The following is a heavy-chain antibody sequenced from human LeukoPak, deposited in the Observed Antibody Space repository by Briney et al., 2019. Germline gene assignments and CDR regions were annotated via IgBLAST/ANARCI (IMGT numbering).Heavy chain of an antibody. D-gene: IGHD3-22*01. CDR3: VRRRYYDSTGYFD. CDR1: GGFISSSSYY. CDR2: IYYSGST. Sequence: SETLSLTCTISGGFISSSSYYWGWIRQPPGKGLEWIGDIYYSGSTYYSPSLKSRVSISVDTSKNQFSLILSSVTAADTALYYCVRRRYYDSTGYFDWGQGTQVTVS. J-gene: IGHJ1*01. V-gene: IGHV4-39*01.